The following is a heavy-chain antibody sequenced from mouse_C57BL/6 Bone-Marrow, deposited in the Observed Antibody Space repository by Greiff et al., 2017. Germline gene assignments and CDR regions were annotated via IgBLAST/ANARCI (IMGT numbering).Heavy chain of an antibody. CDR1: GYTFTSYW. Sequence: QVQLQQPGAELVKPGASVKMSCTASGYTFTSYWITWVKQRPGQGLEWIGVLYPGSGSTNYNEKFKSKATLTVDTSSSTAYMQLSSLTSEDSAVYYCARGYYGSLDYWGKGTTLTVSS. D-gene: IGHD1-1*01. V-gene: IGHV1-55*01. CDR3: ARGYYGSLDY. J-gene: IGHJ2*01. CDR2: LYPGSGST.